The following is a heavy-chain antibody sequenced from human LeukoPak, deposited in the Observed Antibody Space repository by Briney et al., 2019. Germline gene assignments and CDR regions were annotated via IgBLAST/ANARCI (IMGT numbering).Heavy chain of an antibody. J-gene: IGHJ6*04. D-gene: IGHD2-15*01. V-gene: IGHV5-10-1*01. CDR2: IDPSDSYT. CDR3: ARHGRVVVVANHGMDI. CDR1: GYSFTSYW. Sequence: GESLKISCKGSGYSFTSYWISWVRQMPGKGLEWMGRIDPSDSYTNYSPSFQGHVTISADESISTAYLRWSSLKASDTAMYYCARHGRVVVVANHGMDIWGKGTTVTVSS.